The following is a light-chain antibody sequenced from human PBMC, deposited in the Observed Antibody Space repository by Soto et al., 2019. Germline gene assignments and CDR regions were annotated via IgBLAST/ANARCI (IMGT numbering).Light chain of an antibody. J-gene: IGLJ2*01. CDR3: SSYAGGNNLVV. CDR1: SSDVGSSKY. Sequence: QSALTQPRSVSGSPGQSVTISCTGTSSDVGSSKYVSWYQQHPGKAPKLMIYDVNKRPSGVPDRFSGSKSGNTASLTVSGLQAEDEADYFCSSYAGGNNLVVFGGGTKLTVL. CDR2: DVN. V-gene: IGLV2-11*01.